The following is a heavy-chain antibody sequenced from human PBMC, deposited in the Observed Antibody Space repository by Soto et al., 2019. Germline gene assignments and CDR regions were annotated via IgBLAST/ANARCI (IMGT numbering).Heavy chain of an antibody. D-gene: IGHD1-1*01. CDR1: GGSISSGGYY. Sequence: TSETLSLTCTVSGGSISSGGYYWSWIRQHPGKGLEWIGYIYYSGSTYYNPSLKSRVTISVDTSKNQFSLKLSSVTAADTAVYYCARGGQLGFDAFDIWGQGTMVTVSS. CDR3: ARGGQLGFDAFDI. CDR2: IYYSGST. J-gene: IGHJ3*02. V-gene: IGHV4-31*03.